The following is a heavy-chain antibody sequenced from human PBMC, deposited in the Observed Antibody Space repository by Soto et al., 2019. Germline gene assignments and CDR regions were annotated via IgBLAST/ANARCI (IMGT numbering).Heavy chain of an antibody. Sequence: QVQLVESGGGVVQPGRSLRVSCAASGFTFGNYAMHWVRQAPGKGLEWVAVVSYDGSKEFYADSVEGRFTISRDSSKSTLYLHMDNLRDEETAVDYCARDRVYYYDNSGYYNFDYWGQGTLVTVSS. CDR3: ARDRVYYYDNSGYYNFDY. D-gene: IGHD3-22*01. J-gene: IGHJ4*02. CDR2: VSYDGSKE. CDR1: GFTFGNYA. V-gene: IGHV3-30-3*01.